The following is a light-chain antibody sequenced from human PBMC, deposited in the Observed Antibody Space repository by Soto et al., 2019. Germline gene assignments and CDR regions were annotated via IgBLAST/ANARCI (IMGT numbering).Light chain of an antibody. Sequence: QSELTQPPSVSAAARQKVTISCSGSSSNIGDNYVSWYRQVPGTPPKLLIYDNDQRSSGTPDRFSAYKSGTSATLGISGLQTGDEADYYCGTWDSSLSVAVFGGGTQLTVL. CDR1: SSNIGDNY. CDR3: GTWDSSLSVAV. J-gene: IGLJ7*01. CDR2: DND. V-gene: IGLV1-51*01.